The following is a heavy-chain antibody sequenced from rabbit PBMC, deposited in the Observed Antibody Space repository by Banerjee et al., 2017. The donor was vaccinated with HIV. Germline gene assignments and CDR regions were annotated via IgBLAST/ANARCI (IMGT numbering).Heavy chain of an antibody. V-gene: IGHV1S43*01. CDR3: ARAAGYGDWIYYFDL. J-gene: IGHJ4*01. CDR1: GFSLSGGQN. D-gene: IGHD2-1*01. Sequence: QEQLEESGGGLVKPGASLTLTCQASGFSLSGGQNMCWVRQAPGKGLEWIACIDTGDGSACFATWVNGRFTVSLDIAQNAVFLQMTSMTAADAATNFCARAAGYGDWIYYFDLWGPGTLVTVS. CDR2: IDTGDGSA.